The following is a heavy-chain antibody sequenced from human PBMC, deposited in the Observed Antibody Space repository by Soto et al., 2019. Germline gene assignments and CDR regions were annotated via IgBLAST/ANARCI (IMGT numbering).Heavy chain of an antibody. V-gene: IGHV4-61*01. CDR3: ARDWSITIVRGVIKGNWFDP. CDR1: GGSVSRGSYY. J-gene: IGHJ5*02. Sequence: SETLSLTCTVSGGSVSRGSYYWSWIRQPPGKGLEWIGYIYYSGSTNYNPSLKSRVTISVDTSENQFSLKLSSVTAADTAVYYCARDWSITIVRGVIKGNWFDPWGQGTLVTVSS. CDR2: IYYSGST. D-gene: IGHD3-10*01.